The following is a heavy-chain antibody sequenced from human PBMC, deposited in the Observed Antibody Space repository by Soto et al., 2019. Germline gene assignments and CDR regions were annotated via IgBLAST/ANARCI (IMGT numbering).Heavy chain of an antibody. Sequence: GGSLRLSCAASGFTFIGYGMHWVRQAPGKGLEWVAVISYDGSNQYYADSVKGRFTISRDNSKSTLYLQMNSLRAEDSAVYYCAKGGSSSARYFDYWGQGTLVTVSS. CDR1: GFTFIGYG. J-gene: IGHJ4*02. D-gene: IGHD6-6*01. CDR2: ISYDGSNQ. V-gene: IGHV3-30*18. CDR3: AKGGSSSARYFDY.